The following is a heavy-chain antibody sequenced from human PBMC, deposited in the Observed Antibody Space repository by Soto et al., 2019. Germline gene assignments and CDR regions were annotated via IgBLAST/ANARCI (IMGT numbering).Heavy chain of an antibody. CDR1: GGSVSSGSYY. CDR3: ARRREAAGLTWFDP. V-gene: IGHV4-61*01. CDR2: IYYSGST. Sequence: SETLSLTCTVSGGSVSSGSYYWSWIRQPPGKGLEWVGYIYYSGSTNYNPSLKSRVTISVDTSKNQFSLKLSSVTAADTAVYYCARRREAAGLTWFDPWGQGTLVTVSS. J-gene: IGHJ5*02. D-gene: IGHD6-13*01.